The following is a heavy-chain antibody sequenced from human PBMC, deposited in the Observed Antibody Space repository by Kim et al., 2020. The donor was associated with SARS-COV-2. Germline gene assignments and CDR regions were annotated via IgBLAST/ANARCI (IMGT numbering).Heavy chain of an antibody. CDR2: IYYSGST. V-gene: IGHV4-39*01. CDR1: GGSISSSSYY. Sequence: SETLSLTCTVSGGSISSSSYYWGWIRQPPGKGLEWIGSIYYSGSTYYNPSLKSRVTISVDTSKNQFSLKLSSVTAADTAVYYCARHGDCSSTSCYPSYWYCDLWGRGTLVTVSS. J-gene: IGHJ2*01. CDR3: ARHGDCSSTSCYPSYWYCDL. D-gene: IGHD2-2*03.